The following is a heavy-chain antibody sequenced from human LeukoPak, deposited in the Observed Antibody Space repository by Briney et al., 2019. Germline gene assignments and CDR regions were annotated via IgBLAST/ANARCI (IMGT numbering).Heavy chain of an antibody. CDR2: INAGNGNT. V-gene: IGHV1-3*01. CDR1: GYTFTNYA. CDR3: ARDEYQLLWPPFDYYYYYGMDV. D-gene: IGHD2-2*01. J-gene: IGHJ6*02. Sequence: GASVKVSCKASGYTFTNYAIHWVRQAPGQRLEWMGWINAGNGNTKYSQKFQGRVTITRDTSASTAYMELSSLRSEDTAVYYCARDEYQLLWPPFDYYYYYGMDVWGQGTTVTVSS.